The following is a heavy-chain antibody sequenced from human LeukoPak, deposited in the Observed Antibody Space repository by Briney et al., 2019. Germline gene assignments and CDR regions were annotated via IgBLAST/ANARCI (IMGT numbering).Heavy chain of an antibody. CDR3: ASLRKDAFDI. Sequence: SETLSLTCTVSGGSISSYYWSWIRQPPGKGLEWIGYIYYSGSTNYNPSLKSRVTISVDTSKNQFSLKLSTVTAADTAVYYCASLRKDAFDIWGQGTMVTVSS. CDR2: IYYSGST. V-gene: IGHV4-59*12. CDR1: GGSISSYY. J-gene: IGHJ3*02. D-gene: IGHD1-14*01.